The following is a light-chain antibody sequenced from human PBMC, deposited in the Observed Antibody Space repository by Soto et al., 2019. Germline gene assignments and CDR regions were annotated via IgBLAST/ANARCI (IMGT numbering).Light chain of an antibody. CDR1: QGISSY. CDR3: QQTYRIPPT. CDR2: AAS. V-gene: IGKV1-39*01. J-gene: IGKJ5*01. Sequence: DIQLAQSPSFLSASVGDRVTITCRASQGISSYLAWYQQKPGKAPNLLIYAASSLQSGVPPRFSGSGSGTGFTLTISSLQPEDFAFYYCQQTYRIPPTFGQGTRLEIK.